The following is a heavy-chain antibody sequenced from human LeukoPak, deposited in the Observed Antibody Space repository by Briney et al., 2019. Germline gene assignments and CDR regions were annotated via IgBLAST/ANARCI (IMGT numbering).Heavy chain of an antibody. V-gene: IGHV1-69*01. D-gene: IGHD2-8*02. J-gene: IGHJ4*02. CDR3: ARDLRGSTRGYFDY. CDR2: IIPIFGTA. CDR1: GGTFSSYA. Sequence: ASVKVSCKASGGTFSSYAISWVRQAPGQGLEWMGGIIPIFGTANYAQKFQGKVTITADESTSTAYMELSSLRSEDTAVYYCARDLRGSTRGYFDYWGQGTLVTVSS.